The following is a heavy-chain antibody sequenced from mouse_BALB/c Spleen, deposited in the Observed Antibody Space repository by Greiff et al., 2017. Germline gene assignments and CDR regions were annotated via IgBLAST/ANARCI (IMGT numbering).Heavy chain of an antibody. D-gene: IGHD2-1*01. CDR2: INPSSGYT. Sequence: VQLQQSGAELARPGASVKMSCKASGYTFTSYTMHWVKQRPGQGLEWIGYINPSSGYTNYNQKFKDKATLTADKSSSTAYMQLSSLTSEDSAVYYCARSLIYYGNPWYFDVWGAETTVTVSS. CDR3: ARSLIYYGNPWYFDV. CDR1: GYTFTSYT. V-gene: IGHV1-4*01. J-gene: IGHJ1*01.